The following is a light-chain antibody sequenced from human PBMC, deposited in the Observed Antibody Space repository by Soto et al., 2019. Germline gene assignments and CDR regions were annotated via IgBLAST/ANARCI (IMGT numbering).Light chain of an antibody. CDR1: QSIDGY. CDR3: QQGSRTLT. Sequence: DIQMTQSPSSLSASVGDRVTITCRASQSIDGYLNWYQQKPGTAPKLLISGASSLRSGVPSRFSGSGSGTDFTLTINSLQPEDFATYYCQQGSRTLTSGGGTKVEIK. J-gene: IGKJ4*01. CDR2: GAS. V-gene: IGKV1-39*01.